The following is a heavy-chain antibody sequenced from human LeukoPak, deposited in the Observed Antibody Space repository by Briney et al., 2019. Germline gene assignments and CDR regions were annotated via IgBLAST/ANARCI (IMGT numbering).Heavy chain of an antibody. V-gene: IGHV3-23*01. CDR1: GFTFSPYA. CDR3: AKGNYYDSSGYSDY. Sequence: PGGSLRLSCAVSGFTFSPYAMAWVRQAPGKGLEWVSAISGSGGSTYYADSVKGRFTISRDNSKNTLYLQMNSLRAEDTAVYYCAKGNYYDSSGYSDYWGQGTLVTVSS. CDR2: ISGSGGST. J-gene: IGHJ4*02. D-gene: IGHD3-22*01.